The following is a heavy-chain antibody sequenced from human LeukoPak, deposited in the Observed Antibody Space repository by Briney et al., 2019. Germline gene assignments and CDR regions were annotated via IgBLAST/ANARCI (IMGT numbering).Heavy chain of an antibody. Sequence: GESLKISCKGSGYSFTSYWIGWVRQMPGKGLEWMGIIYPGDSDTRYSPSFQGQVAISADKSISTAYLQWSSLKASDTAMYYCARQVPFCSGGSCYHYYYMDVWGKGTTVTVSS. J-gene: IGHJ6*03. CDR3: ARQVPFCSGGSCYHYYYMDV. V-gene: IGHV5-51*01. CDR2: IYPGDSDT. D-gene: IGHD2-15*01. CDR1: GYSFTSYW.